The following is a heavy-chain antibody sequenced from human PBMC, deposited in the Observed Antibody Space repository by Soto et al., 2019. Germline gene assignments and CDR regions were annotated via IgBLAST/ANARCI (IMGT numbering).Heavy chain of an antibody. CDR3: ARDLKFGQADY. J-gene: IGHJ4*02. Sequence: SETLSLTCTVSGGSISSYYWTWIRQPSGKGLEWIGRIYTSGSTNYNPSLKRRVTLSVDTPKNQFSLKLISVTASDTAVYYCARDLKFGQADYWGQGSQVTVSS. D-gene: IGHD3-10*01. CDR1: GGSISSYY. V-gene: IGHV4-4*07. CDR2: IYTSGST.